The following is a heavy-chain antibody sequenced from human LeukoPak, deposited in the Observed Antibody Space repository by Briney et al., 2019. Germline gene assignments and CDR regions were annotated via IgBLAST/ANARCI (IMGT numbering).Heavy chain of an antibody. V-gene: IGHV6-1*01. CDR1: GDSVSSNSAA. CDR3: ARESGSYSSSYSFDS. D-gene: IGHD6-6*01. Sequence: SQTLSLTCAISGDSVSSNSAAWHWITQSPSRGLEWQGRTYYKYKWYNDYAVSVKSRITINPDTSENPFSLHLNSVTPEDTAVYYCARESGSYSSSYSFDSWGQGTLVTVSS. J-gene: IGHJ4*02. CDR2: TYYKYKWYN.